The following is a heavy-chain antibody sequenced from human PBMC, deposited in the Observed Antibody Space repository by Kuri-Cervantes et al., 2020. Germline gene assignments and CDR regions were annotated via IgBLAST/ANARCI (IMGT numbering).Heavy chain of an antibody. V-gene: IGHV3-30*02. J-gene: IGHJ4*02. CDR3: TTDAAMIVEGESY. CDR2: IRYDGSNK. Sequence: GESLKISCAASGFIFSSYGMHWVRQAPGKGLEWVAFIRYDGSNKYYADSVKGRFTISRDNSKNSLYLQMNSLRAEDTAVYYCTTDAAMIVEGESYWGQGTLVTVSS. D-gene: IGHD3-22*01. CDR1: GFIFSSYG.